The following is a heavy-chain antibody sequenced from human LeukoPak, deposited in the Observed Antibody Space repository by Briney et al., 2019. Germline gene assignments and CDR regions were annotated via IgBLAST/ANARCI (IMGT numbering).Heavy chain of an antibody. Sequence: PSETLSLTCTVSDSSISSGYYWGWIRQPPGKGLEWIGYIYHSGSTYYNPSLKSRVTISVDRSKNQFSLKLGSVTAADTAVYYCARDFVRDCSSTSCYRVFDYWGQGTLVTVSS. D-gene: IGHD2-2*02. CDR3: ARDFVRDCSSTSCYRVFDY. V-gene: IGHV4-38-2*02. J-gene: IGHJ4*02. CDR2: IYHSGST. CDR1: DSSISSGYY.